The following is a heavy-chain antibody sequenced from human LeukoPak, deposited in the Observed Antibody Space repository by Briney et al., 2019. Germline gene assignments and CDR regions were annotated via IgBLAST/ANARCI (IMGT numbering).Heavy chain of an antibody. CDR1: GFTFNGYT. J-gene: IGHJ4*02. CDR3: AKSREGVPTRCLDS. Sequence: GGSLRLSCVASGFTFNGYTMHWVRQATGKGLEWVEIISFDGGTSYYADSVKGRFTISRDTSKNTLYLQMGSLRAEDTAVYYCAKSREGVPTRCLDSWGQGTLVTVSS. CDR2: ISFDGGTS. V-gene: IGHV3-30*18. D-gene: IGHD5-24*01.